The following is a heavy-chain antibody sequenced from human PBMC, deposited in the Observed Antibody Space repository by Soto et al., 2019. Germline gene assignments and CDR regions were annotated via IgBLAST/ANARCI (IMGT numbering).Heavy chain of an antibody. D-gene: IGHD1-26*01. V-gene: IGHV1-2*02. CDR1: GYTFTGHY. J-gene: IGHJ4*02. Sequence: ASVKVSCKAXGYTFTGHYIHWVRQAPEQGPEWMGEIGPESGATRYAEKFQGRVTMTRDTSITTVYMELKSPSPDDTAVYYCGRGRSGQIVVFYWGQGTPVTVSS. CDR3: GRGRSGQIVVFY. CDR2: IGPESGAT.